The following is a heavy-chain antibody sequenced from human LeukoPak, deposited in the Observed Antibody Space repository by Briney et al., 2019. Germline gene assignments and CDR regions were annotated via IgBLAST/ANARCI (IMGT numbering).Heavy chain of an antibody. D-gene: IGHD3-3*01. V-gene: IGHV3-11*04. J-gene: IGHJ4*02. Sequence: GGSLRLSCAASRFTFSDYYMSWIRQAPGKGLEWVSYISSSGSTIYYADSVKGRFTISRDNAKNTLYLQMNSLRAEDTAVYYCARTPEGDFWSGYYQFDYWGQGTLVTVSS. CDR1: RFTFSDYY. CDR2: ISSSGSTI. CDR3: ARTPEGDFWSGYYQFDY.